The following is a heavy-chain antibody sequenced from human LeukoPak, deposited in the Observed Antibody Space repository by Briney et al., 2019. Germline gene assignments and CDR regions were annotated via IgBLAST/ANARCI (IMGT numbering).Heavy chain of an antibody. Sequence: GGSVRPSCAASGFIFRRYGMHWVRQASGKGLERVAVIWYEGSVKYYADSVKGRFNVSRDNYKKTLYLQMDSLRAEDTAVYYCAKDARVRDWNYAQYYYYMDVWGKGTTVTVSS. CDR1: GFIFRRYG. V-gene: IGHV3-33*06. CDR2: IWYEGSVK. D-gene: IGHD1-7*01. J-gene: IGHJ6*03. CDR3: AKDARVRDWNYAQYYYYMDV.